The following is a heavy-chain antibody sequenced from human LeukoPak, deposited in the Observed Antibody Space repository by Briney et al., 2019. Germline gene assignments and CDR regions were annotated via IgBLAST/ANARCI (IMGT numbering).Heavy chain of an antibody. J-gene: IGHJ4*02. V-gene: IGHV3-48*03. CDR1: GFTFSNYE. D-gene: IGHD3-3*01. CDR2: IRGSGDTI. Sequence: PGGSLILSCSASGFTFSNYEMNWVRQAPGKGLEWISYIRGSGDTIYYADSVKGRFTISRDNAKNSLYLQMNSLRAEDTAVYYCARGYYVDYWGQGTLVTVSS. CDR3: ARGYYVDY.